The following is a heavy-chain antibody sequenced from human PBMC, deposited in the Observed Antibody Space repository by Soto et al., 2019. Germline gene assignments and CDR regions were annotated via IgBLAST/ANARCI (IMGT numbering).Heavy chain of an antibody. J-gene: IGHJ5*02. D-gene: IGHD2-15*01. CDR2: INHSGST. CDR3: ARGSSISWYNWFDP. CDR1: GGSFSGYY. V-gene: IGHV4-34*01. Sequence: PSETLSLTCAVYGGSFSGYYWSWIRQPPGKGLEWIGEINHSGSTNYNPSLKSRVTISVDTSKNQFSLKLSSVTAADTAVYYCARGSSISWYNWFDPWGQGTLVTVSS.